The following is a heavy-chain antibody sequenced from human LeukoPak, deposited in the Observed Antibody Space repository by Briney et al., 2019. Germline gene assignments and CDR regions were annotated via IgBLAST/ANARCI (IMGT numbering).Heavy chain of an antibody. D-gene: IGHD1-26*01. CDR1: GFTFSSYW. CDR2: IKEDGSEK. CDR3: AGRISDI. V-gene: IGHV3-7*01. J-gene: IGHJ3*02. Sequence: SGGSLRLSCAGSGFTFSSYWMSWVRQAPGKGLEWVANIKEDGSEKYYVDSVKGRFTISRDNAKNSMYLQMNSLRAEDTAVYYCAGRISDIWGQGTMVTVSS.